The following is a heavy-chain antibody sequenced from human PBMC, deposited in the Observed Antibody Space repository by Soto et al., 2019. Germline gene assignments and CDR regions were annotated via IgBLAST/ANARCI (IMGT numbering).Heavy chain of an antibody. Sequence: ASVKVSCKASGYTFTSYDINWVRQATGQGLEWMGWTNPNSGNTGYAQKFQGRVTMTRNTSISTAYMELSSLRSEDTAVYYCAKGLNVDTAMVSQSFDPWGQGTLVTVSS. CDR3: AKGLNVDTAMVSQSFDP. D-gene: IGHD5-18*01. V-gene: IGHV1-8*01. CDR1: GYTFTSYD. CDR2: TNPNSGNT. J-gene: IGHJ5*02.